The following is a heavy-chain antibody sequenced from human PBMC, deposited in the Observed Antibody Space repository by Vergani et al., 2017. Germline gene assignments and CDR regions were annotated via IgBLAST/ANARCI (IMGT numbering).Heavy chain of an antibody. CDR3: ARDGWNMVYSSSVTDY. J-gene: IGHJ4*02. Sequence: EVQLVESGGGLVKPGGSLRLSCAASGFTFSSYSMNWVRQAPGKGLEWVSSISSISIYIYYPHSVKGRFTISRDNAKHSLHLQMTSLRAEETAVYYCARDGWNMVYSSSVTDYWGQGTLVTVSS. CDR1: GFTFSSYS. V-gene: IGHV3-21*01. CDR2: ISSISIYI. D-gene: IGHD6-13*01.